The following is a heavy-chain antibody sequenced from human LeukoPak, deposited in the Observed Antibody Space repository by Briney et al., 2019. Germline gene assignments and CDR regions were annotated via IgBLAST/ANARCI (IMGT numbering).Heavy chain of an antibody. CDR3: ARDLDGDYGWHFDL. D-gene: IGHD4-17*01. CDR1: GFTFSSFS. V-gene: IGHV3-21*01. Sequence: GGSLRLCCAASGFTFSSFSMNWVRQAPGKGLESVSSISSSSNYIYYADSVRGRFTISRDNAKNSLSLQMNSLRVEDTAVYYCARDLDGDYGWHFDLWGRGTLVTVSS. CDR2: ISSSSNYI. J-gene: IGHJ2*01.